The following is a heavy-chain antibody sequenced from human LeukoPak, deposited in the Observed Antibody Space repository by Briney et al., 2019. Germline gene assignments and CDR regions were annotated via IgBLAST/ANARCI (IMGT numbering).Heavy chain of an antibody. J-gene: IGHJ4*02. CDR2: ISYDGSNK. V-gene: IGHV3-30*04. CDR3: ARDGEMATIYLDY. CDR1: GFTFSSYA. D-gene: IGHD5-24*01. Sequence: PGGSLRLSCAASGFTFSSYAMHWVRQAPGKGLEWVAVISYDGSNKYYADSVKGRFTISRDNSKNTLYLQMNSLRAEDTAVYYCARDGEMATIYLDYWGQGTLVTVSS.